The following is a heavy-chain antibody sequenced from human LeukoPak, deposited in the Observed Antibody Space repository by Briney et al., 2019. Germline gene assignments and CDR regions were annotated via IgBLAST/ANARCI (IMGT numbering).Heavy chain of an antibody. CDR2: IYPGDSDT. Sequence: GESLKIYCKGYGYSFTSYWIGWVRQMPGKGLEWMGIIYPGDSDTRYSPSFQGQVTISADKSITTAYLQWSSLKASDTAMYYCARCHYFNSSGYYYYFDYRGQGTLVTVSS. D-gene: IGHD3-22*01. J-gene: IGHJ4*02. V-gene: IGHV5-51*01. CDR1: GYSFTSYW. CDR3: ARCHYFNSSGYYYYFDY.